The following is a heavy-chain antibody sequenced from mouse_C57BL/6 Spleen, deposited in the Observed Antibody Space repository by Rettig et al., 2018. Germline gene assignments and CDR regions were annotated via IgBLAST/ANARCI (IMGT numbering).Heavy chain of an antibody. CDR2: IYPRDGGT. J-gene: IGHJ2*01. V-gene: IGHV1-78*01. D-gene: IGHD2-4*01. Sequence: QVQLQQSDAELVKPGASVKFFCKVSGYTFTDHSIHWMKRRPEQGLEWIGYIYPRDGGTKYSEKFKGKATLTADKSSSTAYMQLNSLTSEDSAVYFCARYDNGPFDYWGQGTTLTVSS. CDR1: GYTFTDHS. CDR3: ARYDNGPFDY.